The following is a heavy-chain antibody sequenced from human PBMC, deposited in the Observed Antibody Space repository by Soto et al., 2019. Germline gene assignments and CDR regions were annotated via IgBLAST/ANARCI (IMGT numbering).Heavy chain of an antibody. D-gene: IGHD6-13*01. J-gene: IGHJ6*02. V-gene: IGHV1-69*01. CDR3: ARGRGIGYSSSWNIYWYYNMDV. CDR1: GGTFSNYA. CDR2: IISLFGIT. Sequence: QVQLVQSGAEEKKPGSSVKVSCKASGGTFSNYALSWVRQVPGQGLEWMGGIISLFGITNYAQKFQDRVTITADESTSTAYMALSSLRSEDTAVYYCARGRGIGYSSSWNIYWYYNMDVWGQGTTVTVSS.